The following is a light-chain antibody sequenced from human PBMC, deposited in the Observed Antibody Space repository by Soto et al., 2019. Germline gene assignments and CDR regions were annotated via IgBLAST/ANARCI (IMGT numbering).Light chain of an antibody. CDR2: GAT. V-gene: IGKV3-20*01. CDR3: QQYGSSPRT. CDR1: QSVSSNL. Sequence: EIGLTQSPGTLSLSPGERATLSCRASQSVSSNLLAWYQQKPGQAPRLLIYGATNRATGIPDRFSGSGSGTDFTLTISRLEPEDFAVYYCQQYGSSPRTFGQGTKVEIK. J-gene: IGKJ1*01.